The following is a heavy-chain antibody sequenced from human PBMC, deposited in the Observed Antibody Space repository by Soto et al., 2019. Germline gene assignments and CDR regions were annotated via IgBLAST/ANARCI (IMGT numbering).Heavy chain of an antibody. CDR3: ARDYGDYNWFDT. V-gene: IGHV3-30-3*01. D-gene: IGHD4-17*01. CDR1: GFTFSSYA. CDR2: ISYDGSNK. J-gene: IGHJ5*01. Sequence: GGSLRLSCAASGFTFSSYAMHWVRQAPGKGLEWVAVISYDGSNKYYADSVKGRFTISRDNSKNTLYLQMNSLRAEDTAVYYCARDYGDYNWFDTWGHGTLLTVSS.